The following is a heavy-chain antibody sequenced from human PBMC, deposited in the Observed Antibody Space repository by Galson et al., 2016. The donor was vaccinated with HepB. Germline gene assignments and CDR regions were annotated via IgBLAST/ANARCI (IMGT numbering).Heavy chain of an antibody. J-gene: IGHJ4*02. Sequence: SLRLSCAGSGFTVSRDYMSWVRQAPGKGLEWVSVIYSRGSANYADSVKGRFTISRDNSKNTLYLQMNSLKAEDTAVYYCARDWGSSWCLHWGQGTLVTVSS. V-gene: IGHV3-66*01. CDR2: IYSRGSA. CDR3: ARDWGSSWCLH. CDR1: GFTVSRDY. D-gene: IGHD6-13*01.